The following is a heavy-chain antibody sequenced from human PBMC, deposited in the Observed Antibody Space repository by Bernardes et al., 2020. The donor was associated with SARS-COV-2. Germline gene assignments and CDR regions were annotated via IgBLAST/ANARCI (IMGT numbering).Heavy chain of an antibody. J-gene: IGHJ3*02. Sequence: GGSLRLSCAASGFTFSHYGMHWVRQAPGKGLESVAVISYDGSKKYHADSVKGRFTISRDNSKNTLYLQMSSLRAEDTAVYYCAKDLSGDYGGNRKFDAFDMWGQGTMVTVSS. CDR1: GFTFSHYG. CDR2: ISYDGSKK. V-gene: IGHV3-30*18. CDR3: AKDLSGDYGGNRKFDAFDM. D-gene: IGHD4-17*01.